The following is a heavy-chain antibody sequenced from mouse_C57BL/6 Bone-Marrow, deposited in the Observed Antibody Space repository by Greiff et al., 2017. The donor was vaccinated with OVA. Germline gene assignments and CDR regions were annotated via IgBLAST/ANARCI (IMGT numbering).Heavy chain of an antibody. J-gene: IGHJ2*01. Sequence: VHVKQPGAELVKPGASVKLSCKASGYTFTSYWMHWVKQRPGRGLEWIGRIYPNSGGTKYNEKFKSKATLTVDKPSSTAYMQLSSLASEESAVYECARGRLRYFDYWGQGTTLTVSS. CDR1: GYTFTSYW. D-gene: IGHD1-1*01. CDR2: IYPNSGGT. CDR3: ARGRLRYFDY. V-gene: IGHV1-72*01.